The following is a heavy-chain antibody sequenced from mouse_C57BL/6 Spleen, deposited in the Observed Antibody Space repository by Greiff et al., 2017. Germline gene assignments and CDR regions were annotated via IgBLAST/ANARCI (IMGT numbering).Heavy chain of an antibody. CDR1: GYTFTSYW. CDR3: AVVARNWYFDV. J-gene: IGHJ1*03. CDR2: IYPGSGST. Sequence: QVQLQQPGAELVKPGASVKMSCKASGYTFTSYWITWVKQRPGQGLEWIGDIYPGSGSTNYNEKFKSKATLTVATSSSTAYMQLSSLTSEDSAVYYCAVVARNWYFDVWGTGTTVTVSS. D-gene: IGHD1-1*01. V-gene: IGHV1-55*01.